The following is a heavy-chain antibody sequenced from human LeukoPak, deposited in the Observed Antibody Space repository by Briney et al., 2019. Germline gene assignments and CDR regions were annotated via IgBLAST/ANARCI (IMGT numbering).Heavy chain of an antibody. D-gene: IGHD3-16*02. V-gene: IGHV4-38-2*02. Sequence: SETLSLTCTISGYSISSGYYWGWIRPPPGKGLEWIGSIYHSGSTYYNPSLKSRVTISVDTSKNQLSLRLSSVTAADTAVYYCARGGDYVWGSYRLAYWGQGALVTVSS. CDR1: GYSISSGYY. J-gene: IGHJ4*02. CDR3: ARGGDYVWGSYRLAY. CDR2: IYHSGST.